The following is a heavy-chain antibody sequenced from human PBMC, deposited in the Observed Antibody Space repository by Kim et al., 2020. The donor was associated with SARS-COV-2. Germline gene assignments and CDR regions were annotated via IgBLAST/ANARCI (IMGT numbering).Heavy chain of an antibody. Sequence: SETLSLTCTVSGGSISSSSYYWGWIRQPPGKGLEWIGSIYYSGSTYYNPSLKSRVTISVDTSKNQFSLKLSSVTAADTAVYYCARATGYYDSSGYVYFDYWGQGTLVTVSS. CDR2: IYYSGST. CDR3: ARATGYYDSSGYVYFDY. V-gene: IGHV4-39*01. J-gene: IGHJ4*02. D-gene: IGHD3-22*01. CDR1: GGSISSSSYY.